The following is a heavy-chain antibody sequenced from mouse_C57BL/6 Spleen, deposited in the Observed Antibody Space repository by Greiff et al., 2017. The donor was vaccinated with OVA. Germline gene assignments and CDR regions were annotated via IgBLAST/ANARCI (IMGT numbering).Heavy chain of an antibody. D-gene: IGHD2-5*01. J-gene: IGHJ1*03. CDR1: GFTFSSYA. Sequence: EVMLVESGEGLVKPGGSLKLSCAASGFTFSSYAMSWVRQTPEKRLEWVAYISSGGDYIYSADTVTGRFTISRDNARNTQYLHMSRLKSEDTAMYYCTRDLSNYGGYFDVWGTGTTVTVSS. CDR2: ISSGGDYI. CDR3: TRDLSNYGGYFDV. V-gene: IGHV5-9-1*02.